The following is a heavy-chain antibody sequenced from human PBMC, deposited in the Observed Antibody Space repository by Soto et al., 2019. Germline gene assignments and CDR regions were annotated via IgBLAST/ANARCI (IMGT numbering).Heavy chain of an antibody. V-gene: IGHV4-34*01. Sequence: PSETLSLTCAVYGGSFSGYYWSWIRQPPGKGLEWIGEINHSGSTNYNPSLKSRVTISVDTSKNQFSLKLSSVTAADTAVYYCVRRGWLWESYYYYYYMDVWGKGTTVTVSS. CDR3: VRRGWLWESYYYYYYMDV. J-gene: IGHJ6*03. CDR2: INHSGST. D-gene: IGHD3-22*01. CDR1: GGSFSGYY.